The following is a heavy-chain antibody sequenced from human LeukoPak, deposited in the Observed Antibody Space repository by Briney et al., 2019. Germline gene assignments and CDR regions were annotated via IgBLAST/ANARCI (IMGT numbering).Heavy chain of an antibody. D-gene: IGHD3-10*01. CDR2: IYSGGST. J-gene: IGHJ4*02. CDR1: GFTVSSNY. CDR3: ASNVLLWFGESDY. V-gene: IGHV3-53*01. Sequence: GGSLRLSCAASGFTVSSNYMSWVRQAPGKGLGWVSVIYSGGSTYYADSVKGRFTISRDNSKNTLYLQMNSLRAEDTAVYYCASNVLLWFGESDYWGQGTLVTVSS.